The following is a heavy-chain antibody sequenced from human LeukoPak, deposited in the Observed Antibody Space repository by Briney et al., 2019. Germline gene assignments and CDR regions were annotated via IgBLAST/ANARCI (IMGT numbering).Heavy chain of an antibody. D-gene: IGHD6-13*01. V-gene: IGHV4-59*08. CDR2: IYYSGST. CDR1: GGSITNYY. CDR3: ARLSKYSSTWSRDRWCFDL. J-gene: IGHJ2*01. Sequence: SETLSLTCTVSGGSITNYYWSWIRQPPGRGLEWIGYIYYSGSTNYNPSLKSRVTMSVDTSKNQFSLKLSSVTAADTAIYYCARLSKYSSTWSRDRWCFDLWGRGTQVTVSS.